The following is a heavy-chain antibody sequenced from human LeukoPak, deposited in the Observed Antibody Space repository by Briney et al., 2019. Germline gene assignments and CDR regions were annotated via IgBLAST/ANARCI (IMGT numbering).Heavy chain of an antibody. Sequence: PGGSLRLSCAASGFIFRSYGMAWVRQAPGKGLEWVSGIYKNGRDRYADSVKGRFTISSDNSKNTLYLKMNSLRAEDTAVYYCARDYYYGSGSYLAPRVMDVWGQGTTVTVSS. CDR2: IYKNGRDR. CDR1: GFIFRSYG. D-gene: IGHD3-10*01. J-gene: IGHJ6*02. V-gene: IGHV3-23*05. CDR3: ARDYYYGSGSYLAPRVMDV.